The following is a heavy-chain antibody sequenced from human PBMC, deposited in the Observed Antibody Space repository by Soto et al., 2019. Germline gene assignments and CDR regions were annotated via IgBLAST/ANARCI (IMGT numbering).Heavy chain of an antibody. D-gene: IGHD3-10*01. Sequence: QVQLVESGAEVKKPGCSVKVSCKASGGTFSSYAISWVRQAPGQGLEWMGGIIPIFGTANYAQTFQGRVTITADESTSTAYMELSSPRTENTAVYYWARGEALLMVRGVIHAFDIWGQGTTGTVSS. V-gene: IGHV1-69*01. CDR3: ARGEALLMVRGVIHAFDI. CDR2: IIPIFGTA. CDR1: GGTFSSYA. J-gene: IGHJ3*02.